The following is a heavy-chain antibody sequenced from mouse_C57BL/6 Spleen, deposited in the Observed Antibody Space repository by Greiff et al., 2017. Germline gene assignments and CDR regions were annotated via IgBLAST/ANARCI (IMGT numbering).Heavy chain of an antibody. CDR3: ARGEIYYDYGGFAY. CDR2: IYPGSGST. CDR1: GYTFTSYW. V-gene: IGHV1-55*01. J-gene: IGHJ3*01. D-gene: IGHD2-4*01. Sequence: VQLQQPGAELVKPGASVKMSCKASGYTFTSYWITWVKQRPGQGLEWIGDIYPGSGSTNYNEKFKSKATLTVDTSSSTAYMQLSSLTSEDSAVYYCARGEIYYDYGGFAYWGQGTLVTVSA.